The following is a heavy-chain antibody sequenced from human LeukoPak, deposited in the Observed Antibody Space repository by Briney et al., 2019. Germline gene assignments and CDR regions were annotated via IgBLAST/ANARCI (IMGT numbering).Heavy chain of an antibody. CDR1: GGTFSSYA. CDR2: INPRGGST. Sequence: ASVKVSCKASGGTFSSYAISWVRQAPGQGLEWMGIINPRGGSTSYAQNFQDRVTMTRDTSTSTVYVEVSSLRSEDTAVYYCAKSRTGGSASVDYRGQGTLVTVSS. D-gene: IGHD2-15*01. V-gene: IGHV1-46*01. J-gene: IGHJ4*02. CDR3: AKSRTGGSASVDY.